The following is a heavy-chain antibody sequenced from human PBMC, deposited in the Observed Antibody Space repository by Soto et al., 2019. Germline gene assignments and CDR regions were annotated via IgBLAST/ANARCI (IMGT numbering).Heavy chain of an antibody. CDR1: GGTFSIYG. CDR2: IIPILTTP. Sequence: QVQLVQSGAEVKKTGSSVKVSCKASGGTFSIYGFSWVRQAPGQGTEWIGGIIPILTTPNYAQKFHGRVTIVADESTTTVYMELSSLKSEDTAVYYCATSVGIAPTGEDGMDVWGQGTSVTVSS. V-gene: IGHV1-69*01. J-gene: IGHJ6*02. D-gene: IGHD2-8*02. CDR3: ATSVGIAPTGEDGMDV.